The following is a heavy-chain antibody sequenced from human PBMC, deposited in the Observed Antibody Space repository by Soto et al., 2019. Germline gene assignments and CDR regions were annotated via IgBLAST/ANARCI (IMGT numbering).Heavy chain of an antibody. D-gene: IGHD2-21*01. CDR2: IRNKANSYTT. Sequence: EVQLVESGGGLVQPEGSLRLSCAASGFTFSDHYMDWVRQAPGKGLEWVGRIRNKANSYTTEYAASVKGRFTISRDDSRNSLYLQMNSLKTEDTAMYYCTRAGILTTPYYFDYWAREPWSPSPQ. V-gene: IGHV3-72*01. CDR3: TRAGILTTPYYFDY. J-gene: IGHJ4*02. CDR1: GFTFSDHY.